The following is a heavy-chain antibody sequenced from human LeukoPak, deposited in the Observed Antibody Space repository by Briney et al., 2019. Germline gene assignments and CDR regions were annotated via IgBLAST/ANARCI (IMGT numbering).Heavy chain of an antibody. V-gene: IGHV1-2*02. CDR2: INPNSGGT. J-gene: IGHJ5*02. D-gene: IGHD3-3*01. CDR3: ATEASGLNWFDP. CDR1: GYTFTGYY. Sequence: ASVKVSCKASGYTFTGYYMHWVRQAPGQGLEWMGWINPNSGGTNYAQKFQGRVTMTRDTSITTTYMELSRLTPDDSAVYFCATEASGLNWFDPWGQGTLVTVSS.